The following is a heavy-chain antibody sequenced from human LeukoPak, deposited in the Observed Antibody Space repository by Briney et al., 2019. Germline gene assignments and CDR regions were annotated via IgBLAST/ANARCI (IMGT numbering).Heavy chain of an antibody. J-gene: IGHJ3*02. Sequence: GGSLRPSCTASGFTFSDHFMTWIRQAPGKGLEWVGFIRSNGYGGTTEYPASVKGRFTISRDDSKRIAYLQMNSLKIEDTALYYCTRAGHYDILTGLGAFDIWGQGTLVTVSS. CDR2: IRSNGYGGTT. CDR3: TRAGHYDILTGLGAFDI. CDR1: GFTFSDHF. D-gene: IGHD3-9*01. V-gene: IGHV3-49*03.